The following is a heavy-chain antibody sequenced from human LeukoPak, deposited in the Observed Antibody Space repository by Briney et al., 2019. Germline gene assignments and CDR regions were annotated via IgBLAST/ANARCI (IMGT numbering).Heavy chain of an antibody. CDR2: ISYDGSNK. V-gene: IGHV3-30-3*01. CDR3: ASLGDFWSGYYLDAFDI. Sequence: GGSLRLSCAASGFTFSSYAMHWVRQAPGKGLEWVAVISYDGSNKYYADSVKGRFTISIDNSKNTLYLQMNSLRAEDTAVYYCASLGDFWSGYYLDAFDIWGQGTMVTVSS. D-gene: IGHD3-3*01. J-gene: IGHJ3*02. CDR1: GFTFSSYA.